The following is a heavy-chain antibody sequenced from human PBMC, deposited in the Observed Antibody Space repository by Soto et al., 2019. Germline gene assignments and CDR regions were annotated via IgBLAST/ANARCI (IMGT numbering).Heavy chain of an antibody. J-gene: IGHJ4*02. V-gene: IGHV1-69*18. CDR2: VILSIESP. CDR3: ARGSEEWSNLGFFDS. Sequence: QVQLVQSGAEVKKPGSSVQVSCKASGGTFTTYSFIWVRQAPGQGLEWLGSVILSIESPNYAQKFQGRVTISADESTRTAFLELSSLRSDDTAVYFCARGSEEWSNLGFFDSWGQGTLVTVSS. D-gene: IGHD3-3*01. CDR1: GGTFTTYS.